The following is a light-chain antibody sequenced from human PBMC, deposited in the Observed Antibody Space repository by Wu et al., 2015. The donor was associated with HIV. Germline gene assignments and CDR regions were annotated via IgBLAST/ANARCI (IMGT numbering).Light chain of an antibody. V-gene: IGKV1-9*01. CDR1: QDISNS. CDR2: AAS. Sequence: DIQIIQSPSSLSASVGDRVTITCRASQDISNSLAWYQQKPGKAPKLLIYAASTLQSGVPSRFSGSGSGTEFTLTISSLQPDDFATYYCQQLNSYPLTFGGGTKVEIK. J-gene: IGKJ4*01. CDR3: QQLNSYPLT.